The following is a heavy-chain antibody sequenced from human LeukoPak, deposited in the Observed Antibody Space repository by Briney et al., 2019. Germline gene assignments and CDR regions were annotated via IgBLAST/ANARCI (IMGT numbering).Heavy chain of an antibody. V-gene: IGHV4-39*01. CDR1: GVSISSSSYY. CDR3: ARSAGYYDFWSGYYPKFNWFAP. Sequence: NTSETLSLTCTVSGVSISSSSYYWGWLRQPPGKGLEWIGSIYYSGSTYYNPSLKSRVTISVDTSKNQFSLKLSSVTAADTAVYYCARSAGYYDFWSGYYPKFNWFAPWGQGTLVTVSS. J-gene: IGHJ5*02. CDR2: IYYSGST. D-gene: IGHD3-3*01.